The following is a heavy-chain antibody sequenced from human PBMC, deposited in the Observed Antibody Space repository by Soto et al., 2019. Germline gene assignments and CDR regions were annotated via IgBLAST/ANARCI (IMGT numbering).Heavy chain of an antibody. CDR2: IIPIFGTA. CDR3: ARVTRGSGSYYNWEYAFDI. D-gene: IGHD3-10*01. V-gene: IGHV1-69*01. CDR1: GGTFSSYA. J-gene: IGHJ3*02. Sequence: QVQLVQSGAEVKKPGSSVKVSCKASGGTFSSYAISWVRQAPEQGLEWMGGIIPIFGTANYAQKFQGRVTITADESTSTAYMELSSLRSEDTAVYYCARVTRGSGSYYNWEYAFDIWGQGTMVTVSS.